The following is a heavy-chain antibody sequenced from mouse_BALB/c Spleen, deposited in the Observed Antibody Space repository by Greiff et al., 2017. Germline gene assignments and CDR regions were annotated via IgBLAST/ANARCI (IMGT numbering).Heavy chain of an antibody. Sequence: VKLQESGAELVKPGASVKLSCKASGYTFTEYIIHWVKQRSGQGLEWIGWFYPGSGSIKYNEKFKDKATLTADKSSSTVYMELSRLTSEDSAVYFCARHEGLLRQSGYYAMDYWGQGTSVTVSS. J-gene: IGHJ4*01. CDR1: GYTFTEYI. V-gene: IGHV1-62-2*01. CDR2: FYPGSGSI. D-gene: IGHD1-1*01. CDR3: ARHEGLLRQSGYYAMDY.